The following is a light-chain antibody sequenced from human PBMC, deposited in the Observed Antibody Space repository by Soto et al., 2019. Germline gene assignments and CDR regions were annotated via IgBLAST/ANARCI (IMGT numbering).Light chain of an antibody. CDR2: GVS. CDR3: QHYNTYSRT. CDR1: QIISSS. J-gene: IGKJ1*01. Sequence: IQMTLSPSSLSASVRDRVTITCRTSQIISSSLNWYQQKPGKAPKLLIYGVSTLQSGVPARFGGSGSGTDFTLTISSLQSDDFATYYCQHYNTYSRTFGQGTKVDIK. V-gene: IGKV1-39*01.